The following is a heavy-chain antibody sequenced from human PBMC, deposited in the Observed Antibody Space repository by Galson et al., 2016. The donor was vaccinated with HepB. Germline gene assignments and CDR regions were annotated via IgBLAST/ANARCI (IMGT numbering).Heavy chain of an antibody. CDR1: GGSISGYY. J-gene: IGHJ6*03. V-gene: IGHV4-4*07. CDR3: ARGAPLGDYYHYMDV. D-gene: IGHD1-26*01. CDR2: IYGPENI. Sequence: SETLSLTCTVSGGSISGYYWTWIRQSAGGGLEWLGRIYGPENIRYNPSLGSRASMSLDMSKSQISLEVRSVTAADTAVYYCARGAPLGDYYHYMDVWGKGTSVTVSS.